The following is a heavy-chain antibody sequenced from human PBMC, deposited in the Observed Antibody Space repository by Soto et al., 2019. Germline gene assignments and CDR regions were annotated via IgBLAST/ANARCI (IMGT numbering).Heavy chain of an antibody. CDR2: IYSGGSGGST. CDR1: GFTVSGNY. Sequence: SGGSLRLSCAASGFTVSGNYMSWVRQAPGKGLEWVSVIYSGGSGGSTYYADSVKGRFTISRDNSKNTLYLQMNSLRAEDTAVYYCARRFYGMDVWGQGTTVTVSS. V-gene: IGHV3-53*01. J-gene: IGHJ6*02. CDR3: ARRFYGMDV.